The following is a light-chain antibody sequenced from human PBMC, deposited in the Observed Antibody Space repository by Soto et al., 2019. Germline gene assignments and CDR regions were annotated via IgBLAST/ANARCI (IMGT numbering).Light chain of an antibody. V-gene: IGLV1-44*01. Sequence: QSVLTQPPSASGTPGQRVTISCSGSTSNIGKYTVNWYQQLPGTAPKLLIHSNNQRPSGVPDRFSGSKSGTSASLAISGLQSEDETNYYCAAWDDSLNGVVFGGGTKLIVL. CDR2: SNN. CDR1: TSNIGKYT. CDR3: AAWDDSLNGVV. J-gene: IGLJ2*01.